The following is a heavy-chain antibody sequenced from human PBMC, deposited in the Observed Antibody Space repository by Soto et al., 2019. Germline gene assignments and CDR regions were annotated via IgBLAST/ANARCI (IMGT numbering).Heavy chain of an antibody. J-gene: IGHJ4*02. CDR3: ASSWFDFLYHFDY. CDR2: VSGSGDKT. Sequence: EVQLLDSGGGLVQPGGSLRLSCADSGFIFKHYAMNWIRQAPGKGLEWVSSVSGSGDKTYYADTVKGRFTISRDNSKNTLYLDMSSLRAEDTAIYYCASSWFDFLYHFDYWGQGALVLVSS. CDR1: GFIFKHYA. D-gene: IGHD3-10*01. V-gene: IGHV3-23*01.